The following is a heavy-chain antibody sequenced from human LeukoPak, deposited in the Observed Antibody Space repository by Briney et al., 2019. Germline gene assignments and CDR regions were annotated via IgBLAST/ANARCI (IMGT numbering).Heavy chain of an antibody. CDR2: VSDGARNT. J-gene: IGHJ4*02. CDR3: VTRLQNLFGY. CDR1: GFTFSSYT. D-gene: IGHD5-24*01. Sequence: GGSLRLSCATSGFTFSSYTMNWVRQIPGKGLEWVSTVSDGARNTHYADSVKGRFTISIDDSLNRLYLQMNSLRAEDTALYSGVTRLQNLFGYWGEGTQVTVSS. V-gene: IGHV3-23*01.